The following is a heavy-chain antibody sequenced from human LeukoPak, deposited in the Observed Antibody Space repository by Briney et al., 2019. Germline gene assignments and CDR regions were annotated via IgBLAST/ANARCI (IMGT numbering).Heavy chain of an antibody. J-gene: IGHJ5*02. Sequence: GRSLRLSCAASGFTFSGYGMHWVRQAPGKGLEWVAVISYDGSNKYYADSVKGRFTISRDNSKNTLYLQMNSLRAEETAVYYCAKTGPPTLPAGTFNWFDPWGQGTLVTVSS. CDR2: ISYDGSNK. D-gene: IGHD6-19*01. V-gene: IGHV3-30*18. CDR3: AKTGPPTLPAGTFNWFDP. CDR1: GFTFSGYG.